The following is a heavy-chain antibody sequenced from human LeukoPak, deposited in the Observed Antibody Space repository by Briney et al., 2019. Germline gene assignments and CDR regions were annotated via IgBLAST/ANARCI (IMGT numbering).Heavy chain of an antibody. D-gene: IGHD5-12*01. J-gene: IGHJ5*01. CDR2: VYYGGTI. V-gene: IGHV4-39*01. CDR1: GDSISISSYS. Sequence: SETQSLTCTVSGDSISISSYSWGWIRQPPGKGLEWIGSVYYGGTIYYNPPLNSRATISADTSKNQFSLQLNSVTAADTAFYYCARHDGRGGATMGAFDFWGQGSLVTVSS. CDR3: ARHDGRGGATMGAFDF.